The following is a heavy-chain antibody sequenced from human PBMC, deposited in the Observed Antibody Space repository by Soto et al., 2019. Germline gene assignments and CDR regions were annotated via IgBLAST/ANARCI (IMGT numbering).Heavy chain of an antibody. Sequence: QVQLVQSGAEVKKPGASVKVSCKASGYTFTSYDINWVRQATGQGLEWMGWMNPNSGNTGYAQKFQGRVTMTRNTSIRTAYMELSSLRSEDTAVYYCARGQDDIVVVVAATRYYYYGMDVWGQGTTVTVSS. CDR3: ARGQDDIVVVVAATRYYYYGMDV. J-gene: IGHJ6*02. CDR1: GYTFTSYD. V-gene: IGHV1-8*01. CDR2: MNPNSGNT. D-gene: IGHD2-15*01.